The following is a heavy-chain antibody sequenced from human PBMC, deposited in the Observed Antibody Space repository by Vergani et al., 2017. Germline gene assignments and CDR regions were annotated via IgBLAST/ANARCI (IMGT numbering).Heavy chain of an antibody. CDR1: GGSVCSGCYY. V-gene: IGHV4-61*01. CDR2: IYYSGST. Sequence: QVQLQESGPGLVKPSETLSLTCTVSGGSVCSGCYYWSWIRQPPGKGLEWIWYIYYSGSTNYNPSLKSRVTVSVDTSKNPFSLKLSSVTAADTAVYYCARVGSTTTVVTPVGNYCYDGMDVWDQGTTVTVSS. J-gene: IGHJ6*02. D-gene: IGHD4-23*01. CDR3: ARVGSTTTVVTPVGNYCYDGMDV.